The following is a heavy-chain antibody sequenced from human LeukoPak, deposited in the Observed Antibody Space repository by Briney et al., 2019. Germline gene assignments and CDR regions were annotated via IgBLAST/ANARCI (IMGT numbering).Heavy chain of an antibody. Sequence: PGGSLRLSCVASGFTFSNYEMSWVRQAPGKGLEWVSYISTSGSIIKYADSVKGRFTISRDNAKNSLYLQMNSLRAEDTAVYYCARRDGPIDYWGQGTLVTVSS. V-gene: IGHV3-48*03. CDR3: ARRDGPIDY. D-gene: IGHD5-24*01. CDR1: GFTFSNYE. J-gene: IGHJ4*02. CDR2: ISTSGSII.